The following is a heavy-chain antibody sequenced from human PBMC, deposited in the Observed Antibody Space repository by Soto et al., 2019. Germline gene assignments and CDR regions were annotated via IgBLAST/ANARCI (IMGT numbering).Heavy chain of an antibody. Sequence: ASVKVSCKASGYTFTGYYMHWVRQAPGQGLEWMGWINPNSGGTNYAQKFQGWVTMTRDTSISTAYMELSRLRSDDTAVYYCARYYYDSSGYWRAFDIWGQGTMVPVSS. CDR1: GYTFTGYY. D-gene: IGHD3-22*01. CDR3: ARYYYDSSGYWRAFDI. V-gene: IGHV1-2*04. CDR2: INPNSGGT. J-gene: IGHJ3*02.